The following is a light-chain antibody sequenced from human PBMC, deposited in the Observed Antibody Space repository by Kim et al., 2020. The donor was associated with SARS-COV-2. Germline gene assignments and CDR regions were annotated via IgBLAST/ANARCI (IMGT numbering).Light chain of an antibody. CDR2: GAS. CDR3: QQYNNWPPYT. CDR1: QSVSSN. V-gene: IGKV3-15*01. J-gene: IGKJ2*01. Sequence: IVMTQSPATLSVSPGERATLSCRASQSVSSNLAWYQQKPGQAPRLLIYGASTRATGIPARFSGSGSGTEFTLTISSLQSEDFAVDYCQQYNNWPPYTFGQGTKLEI.